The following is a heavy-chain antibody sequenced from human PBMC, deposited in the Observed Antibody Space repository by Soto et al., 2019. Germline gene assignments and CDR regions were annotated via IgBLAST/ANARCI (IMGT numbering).Heavy chain of an antibody. V-gene: IGHV1-46*01. CDR2: INPSGGST. CDR1: GYTFTSYY. CDR3: ARDGDYYASSGYYYGAFDI. D-gene: IGHD3-22*01. Sequence: ASVKVSCKASGYTFTSYYMHWVRQAPGQGLEWMGIINPSGGSTSYAQKFQGRVTMTRDTSTSTVYMELSSLRSEDTAVYYCARDGDYYASSGYYYGAFDIWGQGTMVTVSS. J-gene: IGHJ3*02.